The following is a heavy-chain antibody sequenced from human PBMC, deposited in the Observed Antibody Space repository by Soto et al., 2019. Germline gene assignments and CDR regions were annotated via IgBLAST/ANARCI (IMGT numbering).Heavy chain of an antibody. V-gene: IGHV3-23*01. J-gene: IGHJ4*02. CDR2: ISGSGGST. Sequence: GGSLRLSCAASGFTFSSYAMSWVRQAPGKGVEWVSAISGSGGSTYYADSVKGRFTNSRDNSKNTLYLQMNSLRAEDTAVYYCAKRPWGSVDYWGQGTLVTVSS. CDR1: GFTFSSYA. CDR3: AKRPWGSVDY. D-gene: IGHD7-27*01.